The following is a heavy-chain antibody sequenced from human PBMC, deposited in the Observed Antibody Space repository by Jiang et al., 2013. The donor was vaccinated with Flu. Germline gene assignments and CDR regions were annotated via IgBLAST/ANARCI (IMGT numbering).Heavy chain of an antibody. V-gene: IGHV3-9*01. CDR2: ISWNSGSI. Sequence: VQLLESGGGLVQPGRSLRLSCAASGFTFDDYAMHWVRQAPGKGLEWVSGISWNSGSIGYADSVKGRFTISRDNAKNSLYLQMNSLRAEDTALYYCAKSLMREWEYNWFDPWGQGTLVTVSS. CDR3: AKSLMREWEYNWFDP. D-gene: IGHD1-26*01. J-gene: IGHJ5*02. CDR1: GFTFDDYA.